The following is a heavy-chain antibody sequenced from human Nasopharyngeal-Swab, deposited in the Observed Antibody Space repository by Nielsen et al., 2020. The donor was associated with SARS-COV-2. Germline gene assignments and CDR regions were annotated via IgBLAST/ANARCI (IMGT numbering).Heavy chain of an antibody. CDR3: ARENPNCSGGSCFNWFDP. V-gene: IGHV1-2*04. D-gene: IGHD2-15*01. CDR2: INPNSGGT. CDR1: GYTFTGYY. J-gene: IGHJ5*02. Sequence: ASVKVSCNASGYTFTGYYMHWVRQAPGQGLEWMGWINPNSGGTNYAQKFQGWVTMTRDTSISTAYMELSRLRSDDTAVYYCARENPNCSGGSCFNWFDPWGQGTLVTVSS.